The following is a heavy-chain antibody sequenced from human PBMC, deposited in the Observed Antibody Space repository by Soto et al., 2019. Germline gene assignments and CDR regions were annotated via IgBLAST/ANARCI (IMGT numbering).Heavy chain of an antibody. V-gene: IGHV1-2*04. J-gene: IGHJ6*02. Sequence: ASVKVSCKASGYTFTGYYMHWVRQAPGQGLEWMGWINPNSGGTNYAQKFQGWVTMTRDTSISTAYMELSRLRSDDTAVYYCARDAIAVAGTFDYYYYGMDVWGQGTTVTVSS. CDR1: GYTFTGYY. D-gene: IGHD6-19*01. CDR2: INPNSGGT. CDR3: ARDAIAVAGTFDYYYYGMDV.